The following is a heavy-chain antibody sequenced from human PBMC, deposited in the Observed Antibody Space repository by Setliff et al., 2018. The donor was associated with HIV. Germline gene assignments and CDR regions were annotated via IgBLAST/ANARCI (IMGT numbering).Heavy chain of an antibody. Sequence: ASETLSLTCTVSGGSISSSTYYWGWIRQPPGKGLEWIGSIYYSGSTYYNPSLKSRVTISVDTSKNQFSLNLSSVTAADTAMFYCAGGRGSSAWFDPWGQGTLVTVSS. CDR2: IYYSGST. CDR1: GGSISSSTYY. J-gene: IGHJ5*02. CDR3: AGGRGSSAWFDP. D-gene: IGHD3-10*01. V-gene: IGHV4-39*01.